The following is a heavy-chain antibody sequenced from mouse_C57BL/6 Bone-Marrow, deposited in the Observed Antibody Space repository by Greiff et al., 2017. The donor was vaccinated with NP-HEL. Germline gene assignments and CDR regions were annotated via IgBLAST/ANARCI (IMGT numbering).Heavy chain of an antibody. CDR3: ARFPAAYYVDY. V-gene: IGHV7-3*01. Sequence: EVKLVDSGGGLVQPGGSLSLSCAASGFTFTDYYMSWVRQPPGKALEWLGFIRNKANGYTTEYSASVKGRFTISRDNSQSILYLQMNALRAEDSSTYYCARFPAAYYVDYWGQGTTLTVSS. CDR2: IRNKANGYTT. CDR1: GFTFTDYY. J-gene: IGHJ2*01.